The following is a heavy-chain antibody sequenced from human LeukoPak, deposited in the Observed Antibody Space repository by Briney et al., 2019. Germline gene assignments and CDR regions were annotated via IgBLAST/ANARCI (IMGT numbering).Heavy chain of an antibody. CDR2: IYPGDSTT. D-gene: IGHD5-18*01. Sequence: GESLKISCQASGYTFTTSWIGWVRQMPGKGLEWMGIIYPGDSTTRYIPSFEGQVTISVDKSIDTAYLQWRSLKASDTAMYYCARRVDTAMVLDYWGQGTLVTVSS. CDR1: GYTFTTSW. CDR3: ARRVDTAMVLDY. J-gene: IGHJ4*02. V-gene: IGHV5-51*01.